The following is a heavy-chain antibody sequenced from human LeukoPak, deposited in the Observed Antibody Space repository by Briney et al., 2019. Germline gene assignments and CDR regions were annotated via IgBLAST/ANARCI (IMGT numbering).Heavy chain of an antibody. Sequence: GGSLRLSCAASGFTFSSYSMSWVRQGPGKGLEWVSSISSSSTYKYYAGSVKGRFTISRDDAKNSLYLQMNSLRAEDTALYYCARGRYSGSYLLDYWGQGTLVTVSS. CDR3: ARGRYSGSYLLDY. CDR1: GFTFSSYS. CDR2: ISSSSTYK. J-gene: IGHJ4*02. D-gene: IGHD1-26*01. V-gene: IGHV3-21*01.